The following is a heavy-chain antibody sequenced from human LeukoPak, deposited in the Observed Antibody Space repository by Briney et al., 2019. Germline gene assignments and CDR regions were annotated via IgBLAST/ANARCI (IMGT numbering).Heavy chain of an antibody. D-gene: IGHD2-2*02. Sequence: GGSLRLSCAASGFTFSSYGMHWVRQAPGKGLEWVAFIRYDGSNKYYADPVKGRFTISRDNSKNTLYLQMNSLRAEDTAVYYCAKDCSSTSCYRNYWGQGTLVTVSS. J-gene: IGHJ4*02. CDR1: GFTFSSYG. CDR3: AKDCSSTSCYRNY. CDR2: IRYDGSNK. V-gene: IGHV3-30*02.